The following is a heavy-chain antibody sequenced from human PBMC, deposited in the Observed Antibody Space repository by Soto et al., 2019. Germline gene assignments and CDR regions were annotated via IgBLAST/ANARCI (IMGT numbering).Heavy chain of an antibody. J-gene: IGHJ4*02. CDR2: ISYDGSNK. V-gene: IGHV3-30*03. CDR3: ATLSSCSGGSCYDFDY. CDR1: GFTFSSYG. D-gene: IGHD2-15*01. Sequence: QVQLVESGGGVVQPGRSLRLSCAASGFTFSSYGMHWVRQAPGKGLEWVAVISYDGSNKYYADSVKGRFTISRDNSKNTVYLQMNGLRAEDTAVYSCATLSSCSGGSCYDFDYWGQGTLVTVSS.